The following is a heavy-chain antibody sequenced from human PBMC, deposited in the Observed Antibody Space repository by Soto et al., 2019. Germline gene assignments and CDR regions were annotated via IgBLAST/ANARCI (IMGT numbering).Heavy chain of an antibody. CDR2: ISFDGRNT. J-gene: IGHJ4*02. CDR1: GFTFNSYG. CDR3: AKQSGSGSYYNVGSGGHFDY. Sequence: PGGSLRLSCAASGFTFNSYGMHWVRQXXXXXXXXVVVISFDGRNTYYADSVKGRXXXXXXXXXXXLXXXXTSLRAEDTAVYYCAKQSGSGSYYNVGSGGHFDYWGQGTLVTVSS. D-gene: IGHD3-10*01. V-gene: IGHV3-30*18.